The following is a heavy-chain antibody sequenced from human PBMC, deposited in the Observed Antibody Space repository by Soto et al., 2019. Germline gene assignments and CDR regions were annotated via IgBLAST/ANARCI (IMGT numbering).Heavy chain of an antibody. J-gene: IGHJ6*02. CDR3: SLSDRYYGMDV. Sequence: EVQLLESGGGLVQPGGSLSPPCAASGLPFSSYAMAWVRQAPGKGLEWVSSFSTSGGSTYYADSVKGRFTISRDNSNNTLYLQMNSLRAEDTAVYYCSLSDRYYGMDVWGLGTTVTVSS. V-gene: IGHV3-23*01. CDR2: FSTSGGST. CDR1: GLPFSSYA.